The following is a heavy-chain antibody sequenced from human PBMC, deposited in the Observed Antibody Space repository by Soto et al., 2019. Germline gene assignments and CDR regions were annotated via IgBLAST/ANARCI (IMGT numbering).Heavy chain of an antibody. Sequence: SETLSLSCAVSGGSMSSGGHSWSWIRQHPGKGLEWIGYIYYSGSTYYNPSLKSRVTISVDTSKNQFSLKLSSVTAADTAVYYCARPSGSYLYYFDYWGQGTLVTVSS. CDR3: ARPSGSYLYYFDY. D-gene: IGHD1-26*01. CDR2: IYYSGST. V-gene: IGHV4-31*11. J-gene: IGHJ4*02. CDR1: GGSMSSGGHS.